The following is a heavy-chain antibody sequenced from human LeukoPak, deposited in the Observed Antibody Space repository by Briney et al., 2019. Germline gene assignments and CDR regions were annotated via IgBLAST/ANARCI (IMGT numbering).Heavy chain of an antibody. D-gene: IGHD4-23*01. Sequence: PGGSLRLSCAASGFTFSSYGMHWVRQAPGKGLEWVAVISYDGSNKYYADSVKGRFTISRDNSKNTLYLQMNSLRAEDTAVYYCALYGNYGGSWDYFDYWGQGTLVTVSS. CDR2: ISYDGSNK. J-gene: IGHJ4*02. CDR3: ALYGNYGGSWDYFDY. V-gene: IGHV3-30*03. CDR1: GFTFSSYG.